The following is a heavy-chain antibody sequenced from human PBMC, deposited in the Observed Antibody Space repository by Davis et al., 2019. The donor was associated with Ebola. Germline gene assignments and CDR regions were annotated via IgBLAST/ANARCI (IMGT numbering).Heavy chain of an antibody. CDR3: ARQGEHYNWFDP. CDR2: IYYSGST. CDR1: GGSISSYY. J-gene: IGHJ5*02. V-gene: IGHV4-59*06. D-gene: IGHD1-26*01. Sequence: MPGGSLRLSCTVSGGSISSYYWSWIRQPPGKGLEWIGYIYYSGSTYYNPSLKSRVTISVDTSKNQFSLKLSSVTAADTAVYYCARQGEHYNWFDPWGQGTLVTVSS.